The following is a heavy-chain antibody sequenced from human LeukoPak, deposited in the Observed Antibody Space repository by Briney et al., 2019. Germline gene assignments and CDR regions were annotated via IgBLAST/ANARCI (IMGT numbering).Heavy chain of an antibody. Sequence: GGSLRLSCAASGFTFSSYSMNWVRQAPGKGLEWVSSISSSSSYIYYADSVKGRFTISRDNAKNSLYLQMNSLRAEDTAVYYCARAVLLWFGELYYFDYWGLGTLVTVSS. J-gene: IGHJ4*02. CDR2: ISSSSSYI. V-gene: IGHV3-21*01. D-gene: IGHD3-10*01. CDR1: GFTFSSYS. CDR3: ARAVLLWFGELYYFDY.